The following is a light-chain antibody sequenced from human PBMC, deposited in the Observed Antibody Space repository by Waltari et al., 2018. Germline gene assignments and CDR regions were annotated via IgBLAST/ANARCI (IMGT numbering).Light chain of an antibody. CDR3: MQSLQAVGT. J-gene: IGKJ1*01. Sequence: QSLLHCSGNNSLYCYRQQPGQDLQLLSYVGSNRASGVPDSFIGSGSGTDFTLKISRVEAEDVVVYYCMQSLQAVGTFGQGTKVEIK. V-gene: IGKV2-28*01. CDR2: VGS. CDR1: QSLLHCSGNNS.